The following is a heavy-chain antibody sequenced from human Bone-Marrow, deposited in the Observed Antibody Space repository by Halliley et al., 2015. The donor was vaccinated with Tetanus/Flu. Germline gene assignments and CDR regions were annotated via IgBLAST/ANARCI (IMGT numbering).Heavy chain of an antibody. CDR2: FYHRGAP. J-gene: IGHJ5*02. CDR3: AKFDSGGFDP. Sequence: GLGWIGFFYHRGAPNHNPTLKSRVPISVETSKKHFSLKRSPVTAADTAVYYCAKFDSGGFDPWGQGTLVTVSS. D-gene: IGHD6-25*01. V-gene: IGHV4-59*08.